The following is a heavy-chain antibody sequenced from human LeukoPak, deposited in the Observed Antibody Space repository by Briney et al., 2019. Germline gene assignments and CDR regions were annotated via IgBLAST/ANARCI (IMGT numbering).Heavy chain of an antibody. CDR1: GDSIRSSSYY. CDR3: ARAGTVATVTGYYYYMDV. J-gene: IGHJ6*03. Sequence: SETLSLTCNVSGDSIRSSSYYWGWIRQPPGKGLEWIGSIYHSGRTYYNPSLKSRVTISVDTSKNQVSLILTSVTAADTAVYYCARAGTVATVTGYYYYMDVWGKGTTVTVSS. CDR2: IYHSGRT. V-gene: IGHV4-39*07. D-gene: IGHD4-11*01.